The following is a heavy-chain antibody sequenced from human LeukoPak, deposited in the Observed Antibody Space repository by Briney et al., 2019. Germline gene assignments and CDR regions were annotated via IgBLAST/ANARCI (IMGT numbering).Heavy chain of an antibody. CDR1: GLIFSSYN. V-gene: IGHV3-33*01. Sequence: PGGSLRLSCAASGLIFSSYNMHWVRQAPGKGLEWVAVIHYDKTTKYYADSVEGRFTISRDNSKNTLYLQMDSLRAEDTAMYYCARGQYRLVWFGDRMSDAFDIWGQGTMVAVSS. CDR2: IHYDKTTK. CDR3: ARGQYRLVWFGDRMSDAFDI. J-gene: IGHJ3*02. D-gene: IGHD3-10*01.